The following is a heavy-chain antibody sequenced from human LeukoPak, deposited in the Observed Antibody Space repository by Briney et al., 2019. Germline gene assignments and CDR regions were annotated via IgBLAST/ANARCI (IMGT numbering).Heavy chain of an antibody. V-gene: IGHV3-23*01. CDR3: AKVPLVVPAAMYGGFYFDY. D-gene: IGHD2-2*01. CDR1: GFTFSSYA. J-gene: IGHJ4*02. CDR2: ISGSGGST. Sequence: PGGSLRLSCAASGFTFSSYAMSRVRQAPGKGLEWVSAISGSGGSTYYADSVKGRFTISRDNSKNTLYLQMNSLRAEDTAVYYCAKVPLVVPAAMYGGFYFDYRGQGTLVTVSS.